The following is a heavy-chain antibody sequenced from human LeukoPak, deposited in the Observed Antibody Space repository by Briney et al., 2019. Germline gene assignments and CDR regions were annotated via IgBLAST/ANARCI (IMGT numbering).Heavy chain of an antibody. CDR2: ISSSSSYI. CDR1: GFTFSSYS. D-gene: IGHD6-6*01. J-gene: IGHJ4*02. V-gene: IGHV3-21*01. CDR3: ARGLWGSSSNY. Sequence: GGSLRLSCTASGFTFSSYSMNWVRQAPGKGLEWVSSISSSSSYIYYADSVKGRFTISRDNAKNSLYLQMNSLRAEDTAVYYCARGLWGSSSNYWGQGTLVTVSS.